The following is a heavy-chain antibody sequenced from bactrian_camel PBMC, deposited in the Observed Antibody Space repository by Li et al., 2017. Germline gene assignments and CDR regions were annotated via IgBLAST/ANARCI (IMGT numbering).Heavy chain of an antibody. CDR1: GYSLGSYD. V-gene: IGHV3S40*01. Sequence: VQLVESGGGSVQAGGSLRLSCAASGYSLGSYDMHWVRRAPGKGLEWVPRITSIGGTYYTDSVKGRFTISRDNARNWLDLQMDSLEPGDTARYYCAADRRRHGPPSLRPGDYSVWGQGTQVTVSS. J-gene: IGHJ4*01. D-gene: IGHD2*01. CDR3: AADRRRHGPPSLRPGDYSV. CDR2: ITSIGGT.